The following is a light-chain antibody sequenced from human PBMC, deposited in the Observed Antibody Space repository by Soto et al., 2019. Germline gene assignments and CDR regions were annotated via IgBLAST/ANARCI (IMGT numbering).Light chain of an antibody. CDR2: TAS. J-gene: IGKJ1*01. CDR3: QQSFTSPWT. Sequence: DIQMTQSPSSLSASVGDRVTITCRASQSISNYLNWYLQRPGKAPKLLIFTASSLQSGVPSRFSGSGSGTDFTLTISSLLPEDFATYYCQQSFTSPWTFGQGTKGDNK. CDR1: QSISNY. V-gene: IGKV1-39*01.